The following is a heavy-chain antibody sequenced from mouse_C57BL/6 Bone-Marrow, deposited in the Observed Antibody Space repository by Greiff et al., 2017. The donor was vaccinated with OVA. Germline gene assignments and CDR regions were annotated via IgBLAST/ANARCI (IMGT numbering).Heavy chain of an antibody. V-gene: IGHV1-62-2*01. D-gene: IGHD2-3*01. CDR1: GYTFTEYT. J-gene: IGHJ2*01. CDR3: ARHEGALYDDYYYFDY. Sequence: QVQLQQSGAELVKPGASVKLSCKASGYTFTEYTIHWVKQRSGQGLEWIGWFYPGSGSIKYNEKFKDKATLTADKSSSTVYMELSRLTSEDSAVYFCARHEGALYDDYYYFDYWGQGTTLTVSS. CDR2: FYPGSGSI.